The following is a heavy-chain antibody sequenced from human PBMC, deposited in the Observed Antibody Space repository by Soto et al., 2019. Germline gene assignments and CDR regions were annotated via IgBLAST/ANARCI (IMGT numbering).Heavy chain of an antibody. J-gene: IGHJ3*01. CDR3: AKDTVGGYSFWSGYYSDGLDV. D-gene: IGHD3-3*01. CDR2: ISGSADGT. CDR1: GFTFDSYA. Sequence: EVKLLESGGGLAQPGGSLRLSCVGSGFTFDSYAISWVRQAPGERLQWIAAISGSADGTDYAHSVRGRFTISRDNAKKTVHLQMDGLRVEETAVYFCAKDTVGGYSFWSGYYSDGLDVWGQGTLVSVS. V-gene: IGHV3-23*01.